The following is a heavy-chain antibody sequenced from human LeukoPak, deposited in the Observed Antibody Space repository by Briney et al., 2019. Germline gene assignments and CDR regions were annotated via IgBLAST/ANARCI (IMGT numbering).Heavy chain of an antibody. Sequence: SETLSLACAVSGGPITSTNWWSWVRQHPGKGLEWIGEIFHSGSTNYNPSLKSRVTISVDKSKHQFSLKLSSMTAADTAVYYCARRGVTIFGEVIKQRKYYFDSWGQGALVTVSS. CDR3: ARRGVTIFGEVIKQRKYYFDS. V-gene: IGHV4-4*02. D-gene: IGHD3-3*01. J-gene: IGHJ4*02. CDR2: IFHSGST. CDR1: GGPITSTNW.